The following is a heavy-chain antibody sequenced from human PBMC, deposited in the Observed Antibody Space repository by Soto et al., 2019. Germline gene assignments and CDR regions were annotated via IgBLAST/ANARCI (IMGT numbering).Heavy chain of an antibody. CDR2: ISGGGGTT. D-gene: IGHD1-1*01. J-gene: IGHJ4*02. CDR1: GFTFSNFA. V-gene: IGHV3-23*01. CDR3: AKAMSTPSSRRHYFGH. Sequence: GGSLRLSCAASGFTFSNFAMSWVRQAPGKGLEWVSVISGGGGTTYYADSVKGRFTISRDNSKNTLYLQTDSLRAEDTALYYCAKAMSTPSSRRHYFGHLRQGTLVTVSS.